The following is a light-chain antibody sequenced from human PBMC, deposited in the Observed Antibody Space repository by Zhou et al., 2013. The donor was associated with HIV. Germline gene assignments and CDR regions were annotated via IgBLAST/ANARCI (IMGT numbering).Light chain of an antibody. Sequence: IQLTQSPSSLSASVGDRVIITCRASQDINNYLAWYQQRPGKAPKLLIYTASTLQSGVPSSFRGSGSGTLFTLTINNLQPEDFATYSCQQLNSYPLTFGGGTKVEI. CDR2: TAS. CDR3: QQLNSYPLT. J-gene: IGKJ4*01. CDR1: QDINNY. V-gene: IGKV1-9*01.